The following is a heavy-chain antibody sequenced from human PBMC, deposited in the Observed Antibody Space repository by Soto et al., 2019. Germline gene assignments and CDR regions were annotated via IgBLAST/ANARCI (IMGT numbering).Heavy chain of an antibody. J-gene: IGHJ4*02. D-gene: IGHD5-12*01. CDR1: GGTFSSYA. Sequence: SVKVSCKASGGTFSSYAISCVRQAPGQGLEWMGGIIPIFGTANYAQKFQGRVTITADESTSTAYMELSSLRSEDTAVYYCARDLRNSGYDYYFDYWGQGTLVTVSS. CDR3: ARDLRNSGYDYYFDY. V-gene: IGHV1-69*13. CDR2: IIPIFGTA.